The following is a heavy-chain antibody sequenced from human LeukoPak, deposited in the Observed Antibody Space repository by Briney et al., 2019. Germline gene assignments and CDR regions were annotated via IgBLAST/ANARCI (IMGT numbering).Heavy chain of an antibody. CDR3: AKKVDGSSGFYYYGMDV. D-gene: IGHD6-6*01. CDR1: GFTFSSYA. V-gene: IGHV3-23*01. Sequence: SGGFLRLSCAASGFTFSSYAMSWVRQAPGKGLEWVSAISGSGGSTYYADSVKGRFTISRDNSKNTLYLQMNSLRAEDTAVYYCAKKVDGSSGFYYYGMDVWGKGTTVTVSS. CDR2: ISGSGGST. J-gene: IGHJ6*04.